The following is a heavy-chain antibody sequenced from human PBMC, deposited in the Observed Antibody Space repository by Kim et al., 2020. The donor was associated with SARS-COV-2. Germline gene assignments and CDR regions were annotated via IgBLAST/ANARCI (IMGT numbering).Heavy chain of an antibody. CDR3: ARVTTDLFGYFDL. V-gene: IGHV4-59*01. J-gene: IGHJ2*01. Sequence: YHPSLQSRVTISVDTSKTQFSLKLSSVTAADTAVYYCARVTTDLFGYFDLWGRGTLVTVSS. D-gene: IGHD4-4*01.